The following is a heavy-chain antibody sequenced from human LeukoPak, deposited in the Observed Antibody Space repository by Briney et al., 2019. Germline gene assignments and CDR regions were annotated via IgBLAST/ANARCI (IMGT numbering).Heavy chain of an antibody. CDR1: GFTFSSYA. CDR3: VKDGTGLTTRINGFDI. J-gene: IGHJ3*02. CDR2: ISYDGSNK. V-gene: IGHV3-30*04. Sequence: GRSLRLSCAASGFTFSSYAMHWVRQAPGKGLEWVAVISYDGSNKYYADSVKGRFTISRDNSKNTLYLQMNSLKPEDTAVYFCVKDGTGLTTRINGFDIWGQGTLVTVSS. D-gene: IGHD2-15*01.